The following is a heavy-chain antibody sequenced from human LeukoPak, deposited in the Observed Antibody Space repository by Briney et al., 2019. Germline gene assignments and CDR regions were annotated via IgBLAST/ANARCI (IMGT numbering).Heavy chain of an antibody. CDR3: ARHQVGYYGSGSYYYYYYYMDV. CDR2: IIPIFGTA. Sequence: SVKVSCKASGGTFSSNAISWVRQAPGQGLEWMAGIIPIFGTANYAQKFQGRVTITADESTSTAYMELSSLRSEDTAVYYCARHQVGYYGSGSYYYYYYYMDVWGKGTTVTISS. CDR1: GGTFSSNA. D-gene: IGHD3-10*01. V-gene: IGHV1-69*13. J-gene: IGHJ6*03.